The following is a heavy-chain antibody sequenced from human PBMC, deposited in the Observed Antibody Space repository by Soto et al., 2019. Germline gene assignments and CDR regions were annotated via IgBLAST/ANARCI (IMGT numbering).Heavy chain of an antibody. V-gene: IGHV1-3*01. CDR1: GYTFTSYG. J-gene: IGHJ4*02. CDR2: INAGNGNT. D-gene: IGHD2-21*02. Sequence: ASVKVSCKASGYTFTSYGISWVRQAPGQRLEWMGWINAGNGNTKYSQKFQGRVTITRDTSASTAYMELSSLRSEDTAVYYCARSIVVVTALDYWGLGTLVTVSS. CDR3: ARSIVVVTALDY.